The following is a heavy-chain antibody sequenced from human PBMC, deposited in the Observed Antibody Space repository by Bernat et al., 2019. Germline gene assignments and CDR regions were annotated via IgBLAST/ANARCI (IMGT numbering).Heavy chain of an antibody. CDR3: ARETTYYYGSGSYYGGNYYYGMDV. V-gene: IGHV3-48*01. D-gene: IGHD3-10*01. CDR1: GFTFSRYS. Sequence: EVQLVESGGGLVQPGGSLRLSCAASGFTFSRYSMNWVRQAPGKGLEWVSYISSSSSTIYYADSVKGRFTISRDNAKNSLYLQMNSLRAEDTAVYYCARETTYYYGSGSYYGGNYYYGMDVWGQGTTVTVSS. CDR2: ISSSSSTI. J-gene: IGHJ6*02.